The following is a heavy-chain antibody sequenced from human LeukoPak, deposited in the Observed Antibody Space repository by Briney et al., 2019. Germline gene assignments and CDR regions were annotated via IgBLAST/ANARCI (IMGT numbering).Heavy chain of an antibody. Sequence: ASVKVSCKASGYTFTGYYMHWVRQAPGQGLEWMGWINPNSGGTNYAQKFQGRVTMTRDTSISTAYMELSRLRSDDTAVYYCAKDRGYSSGWYFDYWGQGTLVTVSS. D-gene: IGHD6-19*01. CDR1: GYTFTGYY. CDR3: AKDRGYSSGWYFDY. V-gene: IGHV1-2*02. J-gene: IGHJ4*02. CDR2: INPNSGGT.